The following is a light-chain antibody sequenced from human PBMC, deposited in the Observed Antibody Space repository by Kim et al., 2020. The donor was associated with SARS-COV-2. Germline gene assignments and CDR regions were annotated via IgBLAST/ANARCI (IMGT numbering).Light chain of an antibody. CDR3: ATWDNSLNGFYV. CDR1: TSNIGSNT. V-gene: IGLV1-44*01. CDR2: AND. J-gene: IGLJ1*01. Sequence: QGVTISCPGTTSNIGSNTVNWYQQLPETAPKLLIYANDQRPSGVPDRFSGSKSGTSASLAISGLQSEDEADFYCATWDNSLNGFYVFGTGTKVTVL.